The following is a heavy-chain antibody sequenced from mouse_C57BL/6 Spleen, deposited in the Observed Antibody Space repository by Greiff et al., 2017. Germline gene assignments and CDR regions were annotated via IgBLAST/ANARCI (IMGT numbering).Heavy chain of an antibody. J-gene: IGHJ2*01. Sequence: DVKLVESEGGLVQPGSSMKLSCTASGFTFSDYYMAWVRQVPEKGLEWVANINYDGSSTYYLDSLQSRFIISGDNAKYILYLQMSSLKSEDTATYYWAREAGITTVEYYFDYWGQGTTLTVSS. D-gene: IGHD1-1*01. CDR1: GFTFSDYY. CDR2: INYDGSST. CDR3: AREAGITTVEYYFDY. V-gene: IGHV5-16*01.